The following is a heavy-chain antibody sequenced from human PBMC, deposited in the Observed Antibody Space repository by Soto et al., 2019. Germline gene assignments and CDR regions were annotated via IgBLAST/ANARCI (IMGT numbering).Heavy chain of an antibody. CDR2: IYHSGST. J-gene: IGHJ6*02. D-gene: IGHD6-19*01. V-gene: IGHV4-4*02. CDR3: ARACEEQSASYYYGMDV. CDR1: GGSISSSNW. Sequence: QVQLQESGPGLVKPSGTLSLTCAVSGGSISSSNWLRWVRQPPGTGMEWIGEIYHSGSTNYNPPLKSRVTISVDKSKNQFALKLSSVTAADTAVYYCARACEEQSASYYYGMDVWGQGTTVTVSS.